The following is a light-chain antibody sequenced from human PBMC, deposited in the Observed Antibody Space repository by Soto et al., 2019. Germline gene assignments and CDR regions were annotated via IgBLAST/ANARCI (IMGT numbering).Light chain of an antibody. CDR2: TND. Sequence: QLVLTQPPSASGTPGQRVTISCSGSSSNIGSGTVNWYQHFPGTAPKLLIYTNDQRPSGVPDRFSGSKSGTSASLAISGLQSDDEADYYCGAWDDSLSGYVFGSGTKLTVL. J-gene: IGLJ1*01. CDR1: SSNIGSGT. CDR3: GAWDDSLSGYV. V-gene: IGLV1-44*01.